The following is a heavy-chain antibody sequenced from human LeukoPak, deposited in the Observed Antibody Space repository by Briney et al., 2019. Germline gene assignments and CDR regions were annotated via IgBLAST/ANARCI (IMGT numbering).Heavy chain of an antibody. V-gene: IGHV3-74*01. CDR1: GFTFSNYW. CDR3: ARDVGNFDY. Sequence: AGTLTLSCAASGFTFSNYWMHWVRQAPGKGLVWVSRINSDGISTGYAAPVKGRSTASRDNDKKTLYQQMTGPSAEATAVYYCARDVGNFDYWGQGTLVTVSS. J-gene: IGHJ4*02. CDR2: INSDGIST.